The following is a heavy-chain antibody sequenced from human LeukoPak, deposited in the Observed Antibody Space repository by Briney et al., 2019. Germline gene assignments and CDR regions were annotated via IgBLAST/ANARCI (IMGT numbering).Heavy chain of an antibody. CDR1: RLTFRDFY. Sequence: GGTLRLPCAASRLTFRDFYMTVVRQAAGRGLGGVSYISGSGSTISYADSVKGRFTVSRDNAKNLLYLQMNSLRPEDTAVYYCERPHYAILTGSYNSGPSHYHPTAVWGNGTPVTVSS. D-gene: IGHD3-9*01. V-gene: IGHV3-11*01. CDR3: ERPHYAILTGSYNSGPSHYHPTAV. CDR2: ISGSGSTI. J-gene: IGHJ6*04.